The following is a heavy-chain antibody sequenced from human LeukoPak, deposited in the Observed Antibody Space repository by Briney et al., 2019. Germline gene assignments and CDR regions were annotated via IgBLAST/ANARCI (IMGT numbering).Heavy chain of an antibody. CDR1: GFTFSSYS. Sequence: GSLRLSCAASGFTFSSYSMNWVRQAPGKGLEWVSSISSRSSYIYYADAVKGRFTISRDNAWNSLNLQMNSLRAEDTAEYYCVAGNGWLGDYWGQGTLVTVSS. V-gene: IGHV3-21*01. J-gene: IGHJ4*02. D-gene: IGHD6-19*01. CDR3: VAGNGWLGDY. CDR2: ISSRSSYI.